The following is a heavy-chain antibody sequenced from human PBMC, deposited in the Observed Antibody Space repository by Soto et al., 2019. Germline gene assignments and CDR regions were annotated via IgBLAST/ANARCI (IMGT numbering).Heavy chain of an antibody. J-gene: IGHJ3*02. D-gene: IGHD3-10*01. CDR1: GFTFYKSW. CDR3: ARDPFYGAFDI. Sequence: VQSGGGLVQPGGSLTLSCAASGFTFYKSWTTWVRQTPGKGLEWVAGMNDDGKEKYYVDSMEGRITISRDNRRNSLYLQMSTLRVEDTGLYFCARDPFYGAFDIWGQGTVVTVSS. V-gene: IGHV3-7*01. CDR2: MNDDGKEK.